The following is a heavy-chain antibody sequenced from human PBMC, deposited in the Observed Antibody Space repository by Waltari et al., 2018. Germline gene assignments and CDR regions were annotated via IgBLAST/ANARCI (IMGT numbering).Heavy chain of an antibody. V-gene: IGHV4-39*01. CDR3: ATYVGASVGTAAFDV. CDR1: GGSITSSRHY. J-gene: IGHJ3*01. Sequence: QLHLQESGPGLVKPSETLSLTCSVSGGSITSSRHYWGWIRQPPGKGLEWTGTISYSGANYYHPSLRSRVTISLDASKNQFSLKLNSVPAADTAVYYCATYVGASVGTAAFDVWGQGTMVTVSS. D-gene: IGHD3-16*01. CDR2: ISYSGAN.